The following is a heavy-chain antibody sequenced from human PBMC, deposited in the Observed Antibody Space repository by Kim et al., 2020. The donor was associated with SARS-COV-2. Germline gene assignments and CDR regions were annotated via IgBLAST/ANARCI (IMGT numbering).Heavy chain of an antibody. V-gene: IGHV1-69*13. J-gene: IGHJ1*01. CDR1: GGTFSSYA. D-gene: IGHD6-13*01. CDR3: ARAGGRYSSSWYTEYFQH. CDR2: IIPIFGTA. Sequence: SVKVSCKASGGTFSSYAISWVRQAPGQGLEWMGGIIPIFGTANYAQKFQGRVTITADESTSTAYMELSSLRSEDTAVYYCARAGGRYSSSWYTEYFQHWGQGTLVTVSS.